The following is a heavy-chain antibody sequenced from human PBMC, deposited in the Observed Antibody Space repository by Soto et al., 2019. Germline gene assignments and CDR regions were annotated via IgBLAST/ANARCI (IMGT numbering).Heavy chain of an antibody. V-gene: IGHV1-8*01. Sequence: QVQLVQSGAEVKKPGASVKVSCKASGYTFTSYDINWVRQATGQGLEWMGWMNPNSGNTGYAQKFQGRVTMTRNTSKRTAYSEQSSLSSEDTAVYYCASSGSSWYLYWGQGTLVTVSS. CDR1: GYTFTSYD. CDR2: MNPNSGNT. J-gene: IGHJ4*02. D-gene: IGHD6-13*01. CDR3: ASSGSSWYLY.